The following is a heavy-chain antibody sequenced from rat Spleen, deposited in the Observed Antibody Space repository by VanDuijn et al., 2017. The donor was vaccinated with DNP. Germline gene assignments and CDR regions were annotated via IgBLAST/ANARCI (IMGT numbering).Heavy chain of an antibody. CDR3: ATALAGNY. J-gene: IGHJ2*01. Sequence: EVQLVESGGDLVQPGRSLKLSCVVSGFTVNNNWMTWIRQVVGKGLEWAASISSSGGRTYYPDSVKGRFTISRDNAKSTLYLQVDSLRSEDTATYYCATALAGNYWGQGVMVTVSS. V-gene: IGHV5-31*01. CDR1: GFTVNNNW. D-gene: IGHD1-4*01. CDR2: ISSSGGRT.